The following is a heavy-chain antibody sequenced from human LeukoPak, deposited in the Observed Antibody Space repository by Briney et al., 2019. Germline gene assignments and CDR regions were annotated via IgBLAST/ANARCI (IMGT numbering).Heavy chain of an antibody. CDR3: AKDGSWSCTD. D-gene: IGHD2-8*02. V-gene: IGHV3-30*02. Sequence: GGSLRLSCAASGFTFSSSAMHWVRQGPGKGLEWVAYIAHHGNNKYYAVSVKGRVTISRDNSKGTLYLQMNSLRADDTAVYYCAKDGSWSCTDWGQGTLVTVSS. CDR2: IAHHGNNK. CDR1: GFTFSSSA. J-gene: IGHJ4*02.